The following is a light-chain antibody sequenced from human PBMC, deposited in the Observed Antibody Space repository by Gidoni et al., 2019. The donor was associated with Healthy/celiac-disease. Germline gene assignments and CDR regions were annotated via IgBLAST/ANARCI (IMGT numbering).Light chain of an antibody. V-gene: IGLV3-25*03. Sequence: SYELTQPPSVSVSPGQTARITCSGDALPKQYADWYQQKPGQAPVLVIYKDSERPSGIPERFSGSSSGTTVTLTISGVQAEDEADYYCQSADSSGTSRFGGGTKLTVL. CDR1: ALPKQY. CDR2: KDS. J-gene: IGLJ2*01. CDR3: QSADSSGTSR.